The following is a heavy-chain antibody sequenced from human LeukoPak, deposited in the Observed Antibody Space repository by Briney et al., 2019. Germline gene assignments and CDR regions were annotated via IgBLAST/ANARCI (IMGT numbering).Heavy chain of an antibody. Sequence: GASVNVSCKASGYTFTIYAMHWVRQAPGQRLEWMGWINAGNGNTKYSQKFQGRVTITRDTSASTAYMELSSLRSEDTAVYYCATSVVSSGYEYYFDYWGQGTLVTVSS. D-gene: IGHD3-22*01. V-gene: IGHV1-3*01. J-gene: IGHJ4*02. CDR3: ATSVVSSGYEYYFDY. CDR2: INAGNGNT. CDR1: GYTFTIYA.